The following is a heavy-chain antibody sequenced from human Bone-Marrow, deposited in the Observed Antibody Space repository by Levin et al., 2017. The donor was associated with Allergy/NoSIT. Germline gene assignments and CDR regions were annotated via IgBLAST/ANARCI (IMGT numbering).Heavy chain of an antibody. CDR3: ARRPTLRTGGGYFDY. CDR2: IYPGDFDT. D-gene: IGHD7-27*01. CDR1: GYSFTSYW. V-gene: IGHV5-51*01. J-gene: IGHJ4*02. Sequence: KNGESLKISCKGSGYSFTSYWIGWVRQMPGKGLEWMGIIYPGDFDTRYNPSFQGQVTISADKSISTAYLQWSSLKASDTAIYYCARRPTLRTGGGYFDYWGQGSLVTVSS.